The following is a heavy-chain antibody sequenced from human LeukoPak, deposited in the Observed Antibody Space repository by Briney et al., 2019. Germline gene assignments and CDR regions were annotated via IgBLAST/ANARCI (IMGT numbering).Heavy chain of an antibody. D-gene: IGHD1-26*01. V-gene: IGHV3-7*05. J-gene: IGHJ4*02. Sequence: GGSLRLSCAASGFTFSSYAMNWVRQAPGKGLEWVANIKQDGSEKYYVDSVKGRFTISRDNAKNSLYLQMNSPRAEDTAVYYCARDAGVGAKDYWGQGTLVTASS. CDR2: IKQDGSEK. CDR3: ARDAGVGAKDY. CDR1: GFTFSSYA.